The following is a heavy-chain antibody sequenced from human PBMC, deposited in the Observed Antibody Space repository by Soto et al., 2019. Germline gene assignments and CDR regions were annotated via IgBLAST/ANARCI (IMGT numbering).Heavy chain of an antibody. D-gene: IGHD1-26*01. Sequence: EMQLVESGGGLVQPGGSLRLSCAASGFTFSHYWMHWVRQVPGKGLVWVSRINNDGTRTFYADSVKGRFTVSRDNAKNTLYLQMNSLRAEDKALYYCTRDENGVGPTQDYWGQGTLVTVSS. CDR2: INNDGTRT. V-gene: IGHV3-74*01. CDR1: GFTFSHYW. CDR3: TRDENGVGPTQDY. J-gene: IGHJ4*02.